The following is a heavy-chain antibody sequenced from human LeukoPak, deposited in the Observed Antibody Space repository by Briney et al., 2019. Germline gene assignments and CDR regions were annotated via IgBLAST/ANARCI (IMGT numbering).Heavy chain of an antibody. CDR1: GGSISSSSFY. CDR2: VFHSGST. CDR3: ARHEYDYYYRMDV. Sequence: SETLSLTCTVSGGSISSSSFYWGWIRQPPGKGLEWIGSVFHSGSTYYNPSLKSRVTISVDTSKNQFSLKLSSVTAADTALYFCARHEYDYYYRMDVWGQGTTVTASS. J-gene: IGHJ6*02. V-gene: IGHV4-39*01.